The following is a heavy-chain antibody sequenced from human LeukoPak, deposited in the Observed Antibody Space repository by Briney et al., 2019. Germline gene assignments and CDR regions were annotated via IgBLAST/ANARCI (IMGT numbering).Heavy chain of an antibody. D-gene: IGHD1-26*01. V-gene: IGHV3-30*03. J-gene: IGHJ6*02. CDR3: AAGRGAPASYYYYGMDV. Sequence: GRSLRLSCAASGFTFSSYGMHWVRQAPGKGLEWVAVISYDGSNKYYADSVKGRFTISRDNSKNTLYLQMNSLRAEDTAVYYCAAGRGAPASYYYYGMDVWGQGTTVTDSS. CDR1: GFTFSSYG. CDR2: ISYDGSNK.